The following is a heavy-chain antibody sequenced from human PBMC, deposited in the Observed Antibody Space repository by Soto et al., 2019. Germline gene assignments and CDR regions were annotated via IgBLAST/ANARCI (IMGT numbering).Heavy chain of an antibody. Sequence: QVQLVQSGSEVKEPGASVKVSCKASGYTFSDYYMSWIRQAPGKGLEWVSYISSSSGYTNYADSVKGRFTISRDNAKNSLYLQMNSLRAEDTAVYYCAKEYGRLDYWGQGTLVTVSS. D-gene: IGHD4-17*01. V-gene: IGHV3-11*06. CDR2: ISSSSGYT. CDR3: AKEYGRLDY. J-gene: IGHJ4*02. CDR1: GYTFSDYY.